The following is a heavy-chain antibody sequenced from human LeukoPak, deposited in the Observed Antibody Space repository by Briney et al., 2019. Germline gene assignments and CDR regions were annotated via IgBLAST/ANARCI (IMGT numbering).Heavy chain of an antibody. Sequence: ASVKVSCKVSGYTLTELSMHWVRHAPGKGLELMGGFDPEDGETIYAQKFQGRVTMTEDTSTDTAYMELSSLRSEDTAVYYCATESPGYSSSWYRSDLDYWGQGTLVTVSS. CDR2: FDPEDGET. CDR3: ATESPGYSSSWYRSDLDY. D-gene: IGHD6-13*01. V-gene: IGHV1-24*01. J-gene: IGHJ4*02. CDR1: GYTLTELS.